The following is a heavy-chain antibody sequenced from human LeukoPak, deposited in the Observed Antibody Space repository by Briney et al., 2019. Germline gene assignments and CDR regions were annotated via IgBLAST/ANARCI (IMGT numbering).Heavy chain of an antibody. CDR3: ARANTAMVPDI. CDR1: GFTFSSYW. D-gene: IGHD5-18*01. V-gene: IGHV3-7*01. CDR2: IKQDGSEK. Sequence: GGPLRLSCAASGFTFSSYWMSWVRQAPGKGLEWVANIKQDGSEKYYVDSVKGRFTISRDNAKNSLYLQMNSLRAEDTAVYYCARANTAMVPDIWGQGTMVTVSS. J-gene: IGHJ3*02.